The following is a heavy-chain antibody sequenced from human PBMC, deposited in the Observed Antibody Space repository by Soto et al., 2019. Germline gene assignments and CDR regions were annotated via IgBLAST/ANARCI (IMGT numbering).Heavy chain of an antibody. D-gene: IGHD3-10*01. J-gene: IGHJ5*02. V-gene: IGHV4-59*12. Sequence: PSETLSLTCTVSGASINTYFWSWIRQPPGRGLEWIGYIFDRGSTSYNPSLKSRVTISVDTSKNQFSLKLSSVTAADTAVYYCARGPNHLFSQYYYGSGSLRNWFDPWGQGTLVTVSS. CDR1: GASINTYF. CDR3: ARGPNHLFSQYYYGSGSLRNWFDP. CDR2: IFDRGST.